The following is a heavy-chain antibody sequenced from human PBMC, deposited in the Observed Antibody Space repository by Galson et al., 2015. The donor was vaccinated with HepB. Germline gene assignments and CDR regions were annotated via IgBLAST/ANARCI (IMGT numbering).Heavy chain of an antibody. CDR3: ARGAYDILTAYYYYGMDV. CDR2: IIPIFGTA. CDR1: GGTFSSYA. J-gene: IGHJ6*02. Sequence: SCKASGGTFSSYAISWVRQAPGQGLEWMGGIIPIFGTANYAQKFQGRVTITADESTSTAYMELSSLRSEDTAVYYCARGAYDILTAYYYYGMDVWGQGTTVTVSS. V-gene: IGHV1-69*01. D-gene: IGHD3-9*01.